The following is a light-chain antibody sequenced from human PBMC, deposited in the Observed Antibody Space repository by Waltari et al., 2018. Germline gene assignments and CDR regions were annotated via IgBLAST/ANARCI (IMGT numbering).Light chain of an antibody. V-gene: IGLV2-8*01. CDR3: SSYAASNYLLL. Sequence: QSALTQPPSASGSPRQSATISCCGTSSDIGGHNFVAWYQQPPEKATNLIIDDVNRRPSGVPARLSGSKSGNTAYLTVSRLQAEDEADYFCSSYAASNYLLLFGGGTRLTVL. CDR1: SSDIGGHNF. J-gene: IGLJ2*01. CDR2: DVN.